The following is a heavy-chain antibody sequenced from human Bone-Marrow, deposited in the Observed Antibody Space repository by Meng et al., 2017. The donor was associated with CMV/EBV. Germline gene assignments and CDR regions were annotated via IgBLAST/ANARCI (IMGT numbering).Heavy chain of an antibody. CDR1: GFTFSSYS. J-gene: IGHJ4*02. CDR2: ISSSSSYI. CDR3: ARGGVSSSSWYIY. V-gene: IGHV3-21*01. Sequence: GESLKISCAASGFTFSSYSMNWVRQAPGKGLEWVSSISSSSSYIYYADSVKGRFTISRDNAKNSLYLQMNSLRAEDTAVYYCARGGVSSSSWYIYWGQGKLVNIAS. D-gene: IGHD6-13*01.